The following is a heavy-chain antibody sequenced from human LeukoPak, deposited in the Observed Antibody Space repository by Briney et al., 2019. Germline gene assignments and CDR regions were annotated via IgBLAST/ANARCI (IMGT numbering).Heavy chain of an antibody. CDR2: ISSSISYI. Sequence: GGSLRLSCAASGFTFSSYSMTWVRQAPGKGLEWVSSISSSISYIYYADSVKGRFTISRDNAKNSLYLQMNSLRAEDTAVYYCARAQYCSSTSCYAFRPRYYYGMDVWGQGTTVTVSS. D-gene: IGHD2-2*01. CDR1: GFTFSSYS. CDR3: ARAQYCSSTSCYAFRPRYYYGMDV. V-gene: IGHV3-21*01. J-gene: IGHJ6*02.